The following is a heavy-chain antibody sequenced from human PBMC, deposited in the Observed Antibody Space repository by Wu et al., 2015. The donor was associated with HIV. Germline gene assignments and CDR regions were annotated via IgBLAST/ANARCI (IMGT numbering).Heavy chain of an antibody. CDR2: IIPIFGTT. CDR1: GGTFSSYA. D-gene: IGHD6-19*01. J-gene: IGHJ6*02. Sequence: QVQLVQSGAEVKKPGSSVKVSCKASGGTFSSYAINWVRQAPGQGLEWMGGIIPIFGTTNYAQKFQGRVTVTTDESTSTAYMELSSLRSEDTAVYYCARGIAVAGAFGMDVWGQGTTVTVSS. CDR3: ARGIAVAGAFGMDV. V-gene: IGHV1-69*05.